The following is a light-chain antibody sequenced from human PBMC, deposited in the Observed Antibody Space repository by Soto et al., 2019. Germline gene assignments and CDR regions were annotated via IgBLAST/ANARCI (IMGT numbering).Light chain of an antibody. CDR1: QSVSSD. CDR3: QQRSNWPPIT. J-gene: IGKJ5*01. Sequence: EIVLAHSPATLSLSPGERATLSFRASQSVSSDLAWYQQKPGQAPRLLIYDASNRATGIPARFSGSGSGTDFTLTISSLEAEDFAVYYCQQRSNWPPITFGQGTRLEIK. V-gene: IGKV3-11*01. CDR2: DAS.